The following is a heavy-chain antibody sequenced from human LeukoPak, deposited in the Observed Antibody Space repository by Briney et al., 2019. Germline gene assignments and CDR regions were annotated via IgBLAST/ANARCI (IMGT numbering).Heavy chain of an antibody. D-gene: IGHD6-13*01. CDR3: ARGRVAAAALRALYYYGMDV. V-gene: IGHV4-30-4*01. J-gene: IGHJ6*02. Sequence: PSETLSLTCTVSGGSISSGDYYWSWIRQPPGKGLEWIGYIYYSGSTYYNPSLKSRVTISVDTSKNQFSLKLSSVTAADTAVYYCARGRVAAAALRALYYYGMDVWGQGTTVTVSS. CDR2: IYYSGST. CDR1: GGSISSGDYY.